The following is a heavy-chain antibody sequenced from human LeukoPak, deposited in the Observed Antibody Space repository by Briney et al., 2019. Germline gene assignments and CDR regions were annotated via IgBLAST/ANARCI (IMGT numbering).Heavy chain of an antibody. CDR3: ARDSSVLYYDSSLDSDAFDI. D-gene: IGHD3-22*01. Sequence: PSETLSLTCTVSGGSISSYYWSWIRPPPGKGLEWIGDIYYSGSTNYKPSLKSRVTISVDTSKNQFSLKLSSVTAADTAVYYCARDSSVLYYDSSLDSDAFDIWGQGTMVTVSS. V-gene: IGHV4-59*01. J-gene: IGHJ3*02. CDR2: IYYSGST. CDR1: GGSISSYY.